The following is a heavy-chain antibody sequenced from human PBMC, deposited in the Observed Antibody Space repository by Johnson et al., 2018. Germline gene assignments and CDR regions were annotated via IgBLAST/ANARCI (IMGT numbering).Heavy chain of an antibody. J-gene: IGHJ3*02. CDR2: INGGGRDE. Sequence: VQLQESGGGLVQPGGSLRLSCAASGFTFSSYWMHWVRQAPGKGLVRVSRINGGGRDENYADPVKGRFTISRDNPKNALYLPMTNLRAEDTGVYDCARRQHGDYPWSTFDIWGQGTMVTISS. CDR1: GFTFSSYW. V-gene: IGHV3-74*01. CDR3: ARRQHGDYPWSTFDI. D-gene: IGHD4-17*01.